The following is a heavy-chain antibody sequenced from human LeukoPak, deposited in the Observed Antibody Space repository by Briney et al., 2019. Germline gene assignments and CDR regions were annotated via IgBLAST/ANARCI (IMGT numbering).Heavy chain of an antibody. CDR2: IKQDGSEK. D-gene: IGHD6-13*01. J-gene: IGHJ4*02. CDR3: ARGWYYDY. Sequence: QPGGSLRLSCADSGFTFSSYWMSWVRQAPGKGLEWVANIKQDGSEKYYVDSVKGRFTISRDNAKNSLYLQMNSLRAEVTSVYYCARGWYYDYWGQGTLVTVSS. V-gene: IGHV3-7*01. CDR1: GFTFSSYW.